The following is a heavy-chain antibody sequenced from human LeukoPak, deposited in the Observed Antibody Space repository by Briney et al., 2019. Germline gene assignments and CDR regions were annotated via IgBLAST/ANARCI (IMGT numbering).Heavy chain of an antibody. V-gene: IGHV3-66*01. Sequence: GGSLRLSCAASGFTVSSNYMSWVRQAPGKGLEWVSVIYSGGSTYYADSVKGRFTISRDNSKNTLYLQMNCLRAEDTAVYYCARDGVSYGSGSYYLVPFDIWGQGTMVTVSS. CDR2: IYSGGST. CDR1: GFTVSSNY. J-gene: IGHJ3*02. CDR3: ARDGVSYGSGSYYLVPFDI. D-gene: IGHD3-10*01.